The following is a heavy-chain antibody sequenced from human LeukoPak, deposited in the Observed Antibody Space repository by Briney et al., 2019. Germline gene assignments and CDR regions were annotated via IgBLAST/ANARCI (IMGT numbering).Heavy chain of an antibody. CDR3: ARIVYYYDSSGYLLDY. V-gene: IGHV1-18*01. D-gene: IGHD3-22*01. CDR1: GYTFTSYG. J-gene: IGHJ4*02. Sequence: ASVKVSCKASGYTFTSYGISWVRQAPGQGLEWMGWISAYNGNTNYAQKLQGRVTMTTDTSTSTAYMELRSLRSDDTAVYYCARIVYYYDSSGYLLDYWGQGTLVTVSS. CDR2: ISAYNGNT.